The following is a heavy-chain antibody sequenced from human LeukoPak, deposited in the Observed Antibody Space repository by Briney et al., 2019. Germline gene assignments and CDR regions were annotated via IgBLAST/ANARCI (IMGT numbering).Heavy chain of an antibody. CDR3: AKVGYDFWSGYHWFDP. V-gene: IGHV3-23*01. CDR2: ISGSAGST. Sequence: GGSLRLSCAASGFTFSSYAMTWVRQAPGKGLEWVSAISGSAGSTYYADSVKGRFTISRDNSKNTLYLQMNSLRAEDTAVYYCAKVGYDFWSGYHWFDPWGQGTLVTVSS. CDR1: GFTFSSYA. J-gene: IGHJ5*02. D-gene: IGHD3-3*01.